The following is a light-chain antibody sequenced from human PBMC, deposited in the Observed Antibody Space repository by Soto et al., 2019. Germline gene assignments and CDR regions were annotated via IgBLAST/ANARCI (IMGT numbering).Light chain of an antibody. CDR2: GVS. CDR1: QSISSRY. Sequence: EIVLTQSPGTLSLSPGERATLSCRASQSISSRYLAWYQQKPGQAPRLLMYGVSSRATGTPDRFSGSGSGTEFTLTISSLQTDDFSTYYCQQYHSYWTFGQGTKVDIK. J-gene: IGKJ1*01. V-gene: IGKV3-20*01. CDR3: QQYHSYWT.